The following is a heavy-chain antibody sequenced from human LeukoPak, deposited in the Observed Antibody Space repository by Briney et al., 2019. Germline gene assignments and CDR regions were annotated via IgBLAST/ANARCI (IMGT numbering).Heavy chain of an antibody. CDR2: ISGSGGST. CDR3: AKDPNSYGSGSYTFDY. Sequence: GGSLRLSCAASGFTFSSYAMSWVRQAPGKGLEWVSAISGSGGSTYYADSVKSRFTISRDNSKNTLYLQMNSLRAEDTAVYYCAKDPNSYGSGSYTFDYWGQGTLVTVSS. J-gene: IGHJ4*02. CDR1: GFTFSSYA. V-gene: IGHV3-23*01. D-gene: IGHD3-10*01.